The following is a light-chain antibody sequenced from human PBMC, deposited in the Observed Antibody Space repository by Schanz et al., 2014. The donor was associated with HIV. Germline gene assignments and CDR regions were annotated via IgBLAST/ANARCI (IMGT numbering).Light chain of an antibody. V-gene: IGLV1-40*01. CDR3: QSYDNNLSGWV. CDR1: SSNIGAGYE. CDR2: GDK. J-gene: IGLJ3*02. Sequence: QSVLTQPPSVSGAPGQRVTISCTGSSSNIGAGYEVHWYKQLPETAPKLLIFGDKNRPSGVPDRYSGSKSDTSASLAITGLQAADEADYYCQSYDNNLSGWVFGGGTKLTVL.